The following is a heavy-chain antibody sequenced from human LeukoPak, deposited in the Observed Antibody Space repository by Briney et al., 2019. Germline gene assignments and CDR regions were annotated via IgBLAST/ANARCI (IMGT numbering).Heavy chain of an antibody. D-gene: IGHD3-9*01. V-gene: IGHV3-30-3*01. J-gene: IGHJ5*02. CDR1: GFTFSNFA. Sequence: GGSLRLSCAASGFTFSNFAMHWVRQAPGKGLEWVAVISYDATNTYYIDCVKGRFTISRDNSKNTVYLQMNSLRPEDTALYYWLRDRYDIPWGQGTLVTVSS. CDR3: LRDRYDIP. CDR2: ISYDATNT.